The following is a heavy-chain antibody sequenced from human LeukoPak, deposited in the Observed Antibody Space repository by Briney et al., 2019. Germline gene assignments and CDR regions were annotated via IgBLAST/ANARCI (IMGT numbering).Heavy chain of an antibody. Sequence: SETLSLTCTVSGGSISSYYWSWIRQPPGKGLEWIGYIYYSGSTNYNPSLKSRVTISVDTSKNQFSLKLSSVTAADTAVYYCARGPLEQQPDYWGQGTLVTVSS. J-gene: IGHJ4*02. V-gene: IGHV4-59*01. D-gene: IGHD6-13*01. CDR1: GGSISSYY. CDR3: ARGPLEQQPDY. CDR2: IYYSGST.